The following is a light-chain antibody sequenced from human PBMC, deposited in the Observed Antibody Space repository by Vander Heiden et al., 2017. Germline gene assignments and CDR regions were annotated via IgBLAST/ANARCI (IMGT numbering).Light chain of an antibody. CDR3: QQYDKLPLT. CDR1: QSLSRNF. V-gene: IGKV3-20*01. J-gene: IGKJ4*01. CDR2: GAS. Sequence: NVWTQSPGTLSLSPGQRATLSCRASQSLSRNFLAWYQQKPGQSPRLLIYGASNRAAGTPDRFSGSGSGTAFTLTISRLEPEDFAVYFCQQYDKLPLTFGGGTKVDLK.